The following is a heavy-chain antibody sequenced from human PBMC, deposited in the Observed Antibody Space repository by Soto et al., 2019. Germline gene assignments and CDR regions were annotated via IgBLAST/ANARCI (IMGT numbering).Heavy chain of an antibody. Sequence: PSETLSLTCTVSGGSVSSGSYYWSWIRQPPGKGLEWIGYIYYSGSTNYNPSLKSRVTISVDTSKNQFSLKLSSVTAADTAVYYCARVEYEAVSQEDLWFDPWGQGTLVTVSS. CDR3: ARVEYEAVSQEDLWFDP. CDR1: GGSVSSGSYY. CDR2: IYYSGST. D-gene: IGHD2-8*01. J-gene: IGHJ5*02. V-gene: IGHV4-61*01.